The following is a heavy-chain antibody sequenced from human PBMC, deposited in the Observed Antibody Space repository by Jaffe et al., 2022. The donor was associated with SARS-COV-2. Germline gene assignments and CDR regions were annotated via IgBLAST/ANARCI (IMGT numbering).Heavy chain of an antibody. V-gene: IGHV3-23*04. D-gene: IGHD1-26*01. CDR2: ISGSGGST. CDR1: GFNFSSYA. J-gene: IGHJ4*02. Sequence: EVHLVESGGGLVQPGGSLRLSCAASGFNFSSYAMSWVRQAPGKGLEWVSGISGSGGSTDYADSVKGRFTMSRDNSKNTLFLQVNSLRTEDTAVYYCAKDSKPIVGACFDYWGQGTLVTVSS. CDR3: AKDSKPIVGACFDY.